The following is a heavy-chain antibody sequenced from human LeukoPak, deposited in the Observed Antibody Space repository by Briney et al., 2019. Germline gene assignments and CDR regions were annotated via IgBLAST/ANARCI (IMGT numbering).Heavy chain of an antibody. CDR3: ARDLAIYSSGWYAAFDI. J-gene: IGHJ3*02. V-gene: IGHV3-23*01. Sequence: PGGSLRLSCAASGFTFSSYAMSWVRQAPGKGLEWVSAISSSGGSTYYADSVKGRFTISRDNSKNTLYLQMNSLRAEDTAVYYCARDLAIYSSGWYAAFDIWGQRTMVTVSS. CDR1: GFTFSSYA. D-gene: IGHD6-19*01. CDR2: ISSSGGST.